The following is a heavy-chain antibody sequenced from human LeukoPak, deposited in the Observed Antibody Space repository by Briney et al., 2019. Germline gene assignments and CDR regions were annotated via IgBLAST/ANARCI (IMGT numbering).Heavy chain of an antibody. Sequence: SQTLSLTCTVSGGSISSGDYYWSWIRQPPGKGLEWIGYIYYSGSTYYNPSLKSRVTISVDTSKNQFSLKLSSVTAADTAVYYCARDTGLVPADYYYYMDVWGKGTTVTVSS. J-gene: IGHJ6*03. CDR3: ARDTGLVPADYYYYMDV. D-gene: IGHD2-2*01. CDR2: IYYSGST. CDR1: GGSISSGDYY. V-gene: IGHV4-30-4*01.